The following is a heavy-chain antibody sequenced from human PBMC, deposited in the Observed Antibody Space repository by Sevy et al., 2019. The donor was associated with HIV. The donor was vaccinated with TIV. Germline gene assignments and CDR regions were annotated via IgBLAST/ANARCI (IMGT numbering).Heavy chain of an antibody. CDR1: GFTFITYD. V-gene: IGHV3-13*01. J-gene: IGHJ6*02. CDR3: TRSGGYSDYGMDV. D-gene: IGHD5-12*01. Sequence: GGSLRLSCAASGFTFITYDMHWVRHVTGKGLEWVSGVGPAGDTFYPGSVKGRFTISRENAKNSLYLQMNNLRAGDTAVHYCTRSGGYSDYGMDVWGQGTTVTVSS. CDR2: VGPAGDT.